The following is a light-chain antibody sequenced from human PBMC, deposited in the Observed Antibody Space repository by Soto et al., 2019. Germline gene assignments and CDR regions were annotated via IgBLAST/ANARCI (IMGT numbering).Light chain of an antibody. V-gene: IGKV1-5*03. CDR1: QSISNW. J-gene: IGKJ2*01. CDR2: KAS. Sequence: DIQMTQSPSTLSASVGDRVTITCRASQSISNWLAWYQQKPGKAPKLLIYKASSLESGVPSRFSGSGSGTEFTLTISCLQPDDFATYYCQQYSSFPYTFGQGSKLEIK. CDR3: QQYSSFPYT.